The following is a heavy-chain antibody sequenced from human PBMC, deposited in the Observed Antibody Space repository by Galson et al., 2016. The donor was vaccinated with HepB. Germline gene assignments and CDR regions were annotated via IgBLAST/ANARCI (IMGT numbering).Heavy chain of an antibody. CDR3: ATSPSRGY. V-gene: IGHV3-66*01. CDR1: GFTVSNNY. Sequence: SLRLSCAASGFTVSNNYMSWVRQAPGKGLEWFSVIYSGGNTFYADSVKGRFTISRDTSKNTLYLQMNSLRAEDTAVYYCATSPSRGYWGQGTLVTVSS. D-gene: IGHD2-2*01. J-gene: IGHJ4*02. CDR2: IYSGGNT.